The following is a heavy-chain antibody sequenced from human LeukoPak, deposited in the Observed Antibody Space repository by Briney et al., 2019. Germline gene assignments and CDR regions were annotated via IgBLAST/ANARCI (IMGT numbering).Heavy chain of an antibody. Sequence: GGSLRLSCAASGFTFSSYAMSWVRQAPGKGLEWVSAISGSGGSTYYADSVKGRFTISRDNAKTSLYLQMNSLRAEDTAVYYCARDLSGVAGYTYGRGIDYWGQGTLVTVSS. CDR1: GFTFSSYA. CDR2: ISGSGGST. V-gene: IGHV3-23*01. D-gene: IGHD5-18*01. J-gene: IGHJ4*02. CDR3: ARDLSGVAGYTYGRGIDY.